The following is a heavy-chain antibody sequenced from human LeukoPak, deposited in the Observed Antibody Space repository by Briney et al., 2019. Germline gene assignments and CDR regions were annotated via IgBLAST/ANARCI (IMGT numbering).Heavy chain of an antibody. CDR1: GFTFSNYW. Sequence: PGGSLRLSCAVSGFTFSNYWMSWVRQAPGKGLEWVASIKQDGSGTYYVDSVKGRFTTSRDNAKNSLYLQMNSLRAEDTAVYYCARGRPAAGQSFFDYWGQGTLVTVSS. CDR2: IKQDGSGT. CDR3: ARGRPAAGQSFFDY. D-gene: IGHD6-13*01. V-gene: IGHV3-7*01. J-gene: IGHJ4*02.